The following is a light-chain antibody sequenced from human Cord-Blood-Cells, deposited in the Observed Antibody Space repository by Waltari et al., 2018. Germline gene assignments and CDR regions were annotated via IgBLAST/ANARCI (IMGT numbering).Light chain of an antibody. J-gene: IGKJ1*01. CDR1: QSVSSN. CDR3: HEYKNWTPWT. CDR2: GAS. Sequence: EIVMTQSPATLSVSSTERATLTCRASQSVSSNLAWYQQKPGPAPRLLLYGASTRATSIPATFSGRESGTEVALSVSSLQSEDFGVCYCHEYKNWTPWTFSQRPKVEI. V-gene: IGKV3-15*01.